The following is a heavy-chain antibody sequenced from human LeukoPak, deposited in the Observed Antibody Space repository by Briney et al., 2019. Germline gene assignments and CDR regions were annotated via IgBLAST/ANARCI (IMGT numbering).Heavy chain of an antibody. CDR2: IYSGGNT. Sequence: GGSLRLSCAASGFTVSINYMSWVRQAPGKGLEWVSVIYSGGNTYYADSVKGRFTISRDNSKNTVYLQMNSLRPEDTAVYYCARGETSSYDYWGQGTLVTVSS. CDR3: ARGETSSYDY. CDR1: GFTVSINY. V-gene: IGHV3-53*01. J-gene: IGHJ4*02. D-gene: IGHD2-2*01.